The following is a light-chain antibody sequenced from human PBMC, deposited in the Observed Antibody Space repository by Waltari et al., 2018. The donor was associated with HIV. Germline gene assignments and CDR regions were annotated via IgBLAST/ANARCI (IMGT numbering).Light chain of an antibody. CDR1: TGAVTSGHS. Sequence: QAVVTQEPSLTVSPGGTVTLTCGSSTGAVTSGHSPSWFQQKPGQAPRTLIYDTSNKHSWTPARFSGSLLGGKAALTLSGAQPEDEAEYYCLLSYSGARVVFGGGTKLTVL. CDR2: DTS. J-gene: IGLJ2*01. CDR3: LLSYSGARVV. V-gene: IGLV7-46*01.